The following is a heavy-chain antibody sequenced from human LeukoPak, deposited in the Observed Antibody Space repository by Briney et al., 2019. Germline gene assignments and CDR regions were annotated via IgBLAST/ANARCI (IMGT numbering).Heavy chain of an antibody. CDR2: ISYDGSNK. CDR3: ARGANYYDSSGYSYNFDY. Sequence: GGSLRLSCAASGFTFSSYAMHWVRQAPGKGLEWVAVISYDGSNKYYADSVKGRFTISRDNSKNTLYLQMNSLRAEDTAVYYCARGANYYDSSGYSYNFDYWGQETLVTVSS. D-gene: IGHD3-22*01. V-gene: IGHV3-30*04. J-gene: IGHJ4*02. CDR1: GFTFSSYA.